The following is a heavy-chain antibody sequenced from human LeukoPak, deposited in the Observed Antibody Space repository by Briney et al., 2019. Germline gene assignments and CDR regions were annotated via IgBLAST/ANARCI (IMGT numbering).Heavy chain of an antibody. CDR1: GDSISSDYYY. CDR2: IYTSGST. D-gene: IGHD5-24*01. V-gene: IGHV4-61*02. Sequence: PSQTLSLNCTVSGDSISSDYYYWSWIRQPAGKGLEWIGRIYTSGSTSYNPSLKSRVTISVDTSKNQFSLKLSSVTAADTAVYYCARDGYKGGYWGQGTLVTVSS. CDR3: ARDGYKGGY. J-gene: IGHJ4*02.